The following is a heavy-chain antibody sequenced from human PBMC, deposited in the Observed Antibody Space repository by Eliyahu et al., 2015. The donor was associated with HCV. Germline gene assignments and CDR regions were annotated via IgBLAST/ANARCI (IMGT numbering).Heavy chain of an antibody. CDR2: ISGSGGST. V-gene: IGHV3-23*01. D-gene: IGHD6-19*01. Sequence: EVQLLESGGGLVQPGGSLRLSCAASGFXFSGXAMSWVRQAPGKGLEWVSAISGSGGSTYYADSVKGRFTISRDNSKNTLYLQMNSLRAEDTAVYYCAKIPRWLAPGNIDYWGQGTLVTVSS. J-gene: IGHJ4*02. CDR1: GFXFSGXA. CDR3: AKIPRWLAPGNIDY.